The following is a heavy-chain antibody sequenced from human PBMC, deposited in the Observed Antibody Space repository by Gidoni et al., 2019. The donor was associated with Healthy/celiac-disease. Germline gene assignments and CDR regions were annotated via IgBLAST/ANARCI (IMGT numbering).Heavy chain of an antibody. CDR1: GGSISSYY. D-gene: IGHD6-13*01. V-gene: IGHV4-59*08. Sequence: QVQLQESGPGLVKPSETLSLTCTVSGGSISSYYWSWIRQPPGKGLEWIGYIYYSGSTNYNPSLKSRVTISVDTSKNQFSLKLSSVTAADTAVYDCARHGVQQQLSYWGQGTLVTVSS. CDR2: IYYSGST. CDR3: ARHGVQQQLSY. J-gene: IGHJ4*02.